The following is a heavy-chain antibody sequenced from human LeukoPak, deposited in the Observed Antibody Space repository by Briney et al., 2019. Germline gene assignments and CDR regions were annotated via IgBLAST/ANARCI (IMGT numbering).Heavy chain of an antibody. CDR3: ARARGRVVPAAISDY. CDR2: ISYDGSNK. V-gene: IGHV3-30*04. D-gene: IGHD2-2*01. J-gene: IGHJ4*02. Sequence: HPGRSLRLSCAASGFTFSSYAMHWVRQAPGKGLEWVAVISYDGSNKYYADSVKGRFTISRDNSKNTLHLQMNSLRAEDTAVYYCARARGRVVPAAISDYWGQGTLVTVSS. CDR1: GFTFSSYA.